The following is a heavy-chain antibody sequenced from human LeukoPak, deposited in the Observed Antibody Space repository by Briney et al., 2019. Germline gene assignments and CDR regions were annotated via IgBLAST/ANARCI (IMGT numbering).Heavy chain of an antibody. J-gene: IGHJ4*02. D-gene: IGHD6-19*01. CDR1: GFTFSTSW. CDR2: IKRDGSEK. Sequence: GGSLRLSCAASGFTFSTSWMSWVRQAPGKGLEWVANIKRDGSEKYYVDSVKGRFTISRDNSKNSLYLQMDSLRAEDTAVYYCARIGTSVAGADYWGQGTLVTVSS. V-gene: IGHV3-7*01. CDR3: ARIGTSVAGADY.